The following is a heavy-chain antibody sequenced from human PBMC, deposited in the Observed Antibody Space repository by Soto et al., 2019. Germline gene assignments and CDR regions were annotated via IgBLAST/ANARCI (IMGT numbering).Heavy chain of an antibody. CDR2: ISGSGAYT. D-gene: IGHD1-26*01. Sequence: EVQLLESGGGWVQPGGSLRLSCAASGFTFSGYAMSWVRQAPGKGLEWVSSISGSGAYTYNAESVKGRFTISRDNSKNTLYLQMNSLRAEDTAVYYCARAAMDGIGWFDPWGQGTLVTVSS. V-gene: IGHV3-23*01. J-gene: IGHJ5*02. CDR1: GFTFSGYA. CDR3: ARAAMDGIGWFDP.